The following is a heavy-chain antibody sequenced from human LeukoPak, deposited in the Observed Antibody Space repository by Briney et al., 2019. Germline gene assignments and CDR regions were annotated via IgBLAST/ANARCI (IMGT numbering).Heavy chain of an antibody. CDR1: GGTFSSYT. Sequence: SVKVSCKASGGTFSSYTISWVRQAPGQGPEWMGGIIPIFGTANYAQKFQGRVTITADESTSTAYMELSSLRSGDTAVYYCARLVNGVSRAYYYYYMDVWGKGTTVTVSS. D-gene: IGHD3-10*01. V-gene: IGHV1-69*01. J-gene: IGHJ6*03. CDR3: ARLVNGVSRAYYYYYMDV. CDR2: IIPIFGTA.